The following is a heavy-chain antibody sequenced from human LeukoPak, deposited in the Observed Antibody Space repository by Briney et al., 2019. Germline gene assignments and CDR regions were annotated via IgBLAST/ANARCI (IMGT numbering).Heavy chain of an antibody. CDR1: GFTFSTYG. V-gene: IGHV3-23*01. J-gene: IGHJ4*02. Sequence: PGGSLRLSCAASGFTFSTYGMSWVRQAPGKGLEWVSAITGSGGSTYYADSVKGRFTISRDNAKNSLYLQMNSLRAEDTAVYYCVRSNPSSSWYGYFDYWGQGTLVTVSS. D-gene: IGHD6-13*01. CDR2: ITGSGGST. CDR3: VRSNPSSSWYGYFDY.